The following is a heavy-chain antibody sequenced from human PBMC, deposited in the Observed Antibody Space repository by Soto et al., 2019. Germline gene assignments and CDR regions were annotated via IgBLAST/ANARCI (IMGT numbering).Heavy chain of an antibody. CDR3: ASGASRWYPYFFDS. V-gene: IGHV1-69*01. CDR2: IIPYYNTL. Sequence: QAQVVQSGAEVRKPGSSVKLSCKASEGTSNSYAIAWVRQAPGQGLEWMGGIIPYYNTLNYAQKFQDRVTITADDATNTVYMERTSLRSDDTAVYFCASGASRWYPYFFDSWAQGTLVTVSS. J-gene: IGHJ4*02. D-gene: IGHD6-13*01. CDR1: EGTSNSYA.